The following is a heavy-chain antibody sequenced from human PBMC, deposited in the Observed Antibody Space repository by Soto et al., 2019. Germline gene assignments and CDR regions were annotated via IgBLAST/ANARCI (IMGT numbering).Heavy chain of an antibody. CDR1: SGSVSGGDYY. CDR3: ARGTRTNCNVPYFGY. D-gene: IGHD1-20*01. V-gene: IGHV4-61*08. J-gene: IGHJ4*02. Sequence: QVQLQESGPGLVNPSETLSLTCTVSSGSVSGGDYYWNWIRQPPGKGLEWIGYDYSSGSTNYNPSLKSRLTISLDTSKRQFSLKLNSVTAAYTAVYFCARGTRTNCNVPYFGYWGQGTLVTVSS. CDR2: DYSSGST.